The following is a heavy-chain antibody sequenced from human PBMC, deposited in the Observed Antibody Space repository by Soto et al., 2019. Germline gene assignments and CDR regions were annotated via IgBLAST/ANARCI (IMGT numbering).Heavy chain of an antibody. V-gene: IGHV1-8*01. CDR2: MNPNSGNT. Sequence: QVQLVQSGAEVKKPGASVKVSCKASGYTFTSYDINWVRQATGQGLEWMGWMNPNSGNTGYAQKFQGRVTMNRNTSISTAYMELSSLRSEDTAVYYCARGGLRKIGSSSRLNPWGQGTLVTVSS. CDR1: GYTFTSYD. D-gene: IGHD6-13*01. CDR3: ARGGLRKIGSSSRLNP. J-gene: IGHJ5*02.